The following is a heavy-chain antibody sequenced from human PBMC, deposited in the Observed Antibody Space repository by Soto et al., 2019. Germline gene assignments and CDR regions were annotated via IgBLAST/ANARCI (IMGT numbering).Heavy chain of an antibody. J-gene: IGHJ5*02. CDR3: ARAHGSSWYNWFDP. Sequence: SVKVSCKASGGTFSSYAISWVRQAPGRGLEWMGGIIPLFGTTNYAQKFRGRVTVTADESTSTVYMEVRSLRFEDTAVYYCARAHGSSWYNWFDPWGQGTLVTVS. CDR1: GGTFSSYA. D-gene: IGHD6-13*01. CDR2: IIPLFGTT. V-gene: IGHV1-69*13.